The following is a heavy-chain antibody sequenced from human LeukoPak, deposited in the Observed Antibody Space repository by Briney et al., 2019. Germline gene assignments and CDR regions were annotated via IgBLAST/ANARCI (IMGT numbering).Heavy chain of an antibody. CDR2: INPNNGDT. Sequence: ASVKVSCKASGYTFTYHYIHLVRQAPGQGLEWMGIINPNNGDTNYAQKFQGRVTMTRDTSTSTVYMELSSLGSEDTAVYYCARESDSGKDFDYWGQGTLVTVSS. J-gene: IGHJ4*02. D-gene: IGHD1-26*01. V-gene: IGHV1-46*01. CDR1: GYTFTYHY. CDR3: ARESDSGKDFDY.